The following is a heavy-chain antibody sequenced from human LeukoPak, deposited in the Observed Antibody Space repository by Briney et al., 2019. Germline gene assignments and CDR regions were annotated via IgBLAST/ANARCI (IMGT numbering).Heavy chain of an antibody. J-gene: IGHJ3*02. CDR3: ARDGLVPAATQAPVTTYDAFDI. CDR1: GFTFSRYE. V-gene: IGHV3-48*03. CDR2: ISSSSSTM. D-gene: IGHD2-2*01. Sequence: GGSLRLSCAASGFTFSRYEKNSGRQAPAGGGEWVSYISSSSSTMLFADTVKGRFTTSTHNAKKSLYLQMNSLRTEGTAVYFCARDGLVPAATQAPVTTYDAFDISGQGTTVTASS.